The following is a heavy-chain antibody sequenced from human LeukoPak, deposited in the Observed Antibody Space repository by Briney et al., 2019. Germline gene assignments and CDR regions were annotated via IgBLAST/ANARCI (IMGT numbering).Heavy chain of an antibody. J-gene: IGHJ4*02. CDR2: ISDSGGST. Sequence: GGSLRLSCAVSGITLSNCGMSWVRQAPGKGLEWVAGISDSGGSTNYADSVKGRFTISRDNPKNTLYLQMNSLRAEDTAVYFCAKRGIVIRAVIIVGFHKEAYYFDYWGQGALVTVSS. D-gene: IGHD3-10*01. V-gene: IGHV3-23*01. CDR1: GITLSNCG. CDR3: AKRGIVIRAVIIVGFHKEAYYFDY.